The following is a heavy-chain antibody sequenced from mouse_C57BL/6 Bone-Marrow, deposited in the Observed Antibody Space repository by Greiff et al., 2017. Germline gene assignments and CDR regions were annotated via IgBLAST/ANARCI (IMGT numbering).Heavy chain of an antibody. CDR1: GYTFTSYW. Sequence: QVQLQQPGAELVKPGASVKLSCKASGYTFTSYWMYWVKQRPGQGLEWIGMIHPNSGSTNYNEMFKSKAPLTVVKSSSTAYMQLSRLTSEDSAVYYCARLDSHCVDWYFDVWGTGTTVSVSS. D-gene: IGHD6-2*01. J-gene: IGHJ1*03. V-gene: IGHV1-64*01. CDR2: IHPNSGST. CDR3: ARLDSHCVDWYFDV.